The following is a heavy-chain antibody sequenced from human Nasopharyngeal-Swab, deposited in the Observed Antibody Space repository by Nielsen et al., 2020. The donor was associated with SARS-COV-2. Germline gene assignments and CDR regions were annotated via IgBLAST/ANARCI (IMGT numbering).Heavy chain of an antibody. CDR2: MSYDGSNK. Sequence: GGSLRLSCAASGFTFSSYAMHWVRQAPGKGLEWVAFMSYDGSNKYYADSVKGRFTISRDNSNNTLYLQMSSLRPEDTAVYFCARVSPPLLTGPYYYYGMDVWGQGTTVTVSS. J-gene: IGHJ6*02. D-gene: IGHD3-9*01. CDR3: ARVSPPLLTGPYYYYGMDV. CDR1: GFTFSSYA. V-gene: IGHV3-30-3*01.